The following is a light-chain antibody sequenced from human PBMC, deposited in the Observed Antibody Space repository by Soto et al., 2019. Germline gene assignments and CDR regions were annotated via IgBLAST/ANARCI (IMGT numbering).Light chain of an antibody. V-gene: IGKV3-15*01. Sequence: EIVMTQSPASLSASPGERITLSCKASQSIANNLAWHQQKPGQAPRLLMYGASTRAADIPARFSGSGSGTDFTLTISSLQAEDVAVYYCQQYYSTPRTFGQGTKVDIK. CDR1: QSIANN. CDR3: QQYYSTPRT. CDR2: GAS. J-gene: IGKJ1*01.